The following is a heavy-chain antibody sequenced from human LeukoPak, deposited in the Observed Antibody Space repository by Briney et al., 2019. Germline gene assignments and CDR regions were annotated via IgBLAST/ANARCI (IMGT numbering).Heavy chain of an antibody. CDR3: VKGGNWVDLPES. D-gene: IGHD7-27*01. Sequence: GGSLRLSCAASGFSFSSNWMSWVRQVPGKGLEWVANVKQDGSEKYYVDSVKGRFTISRDNAKMSLYLQMDSLRAEDMAVYYCVKGGNWVDLPESWGQGTLVTVSS. V-gene: IGHV3-7*03. J-gene: IGHJ3*01. CDR2: VKQDGSEK. CDR1: GFSFSSNW.